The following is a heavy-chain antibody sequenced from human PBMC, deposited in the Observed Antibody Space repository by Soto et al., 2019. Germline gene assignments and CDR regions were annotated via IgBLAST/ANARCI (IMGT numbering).Heavy chain of an antibody. V-gene: IGHV3-33*01. Sequence: QVQLVESGGGVVQPGRSLRLSCAASEFTFSRHGMHWVRQAPGKGLQWVGVIWSDGSNEVYADSVKGRFIISRDNSKNILYLQMNSLRAEDTAMYYCARERTFGDNKHNYMDVWGTGITVTVSS. J-gene: IGHJ6*03. CDR3: ARERTFGDNKHNYMDV. D-gene: IGHD3-10*01. CDR2: IWSDGSNE. CDR1: EFTFSRHG.